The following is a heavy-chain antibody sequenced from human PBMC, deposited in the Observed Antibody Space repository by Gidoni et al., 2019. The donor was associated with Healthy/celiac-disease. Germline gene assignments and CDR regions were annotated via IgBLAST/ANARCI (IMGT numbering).Heavy chain of an antibody. CDR2: ISYDGSNK. CDR3: AKDDRRYCGGDCYLDY. J-gene: IGHJ4*02. CDR1: GFTFSSYG. V-gene: IGHV3-30*18. Sequence: QVQLVESGGGVVPPGRSLRLSCSASGFTFSSYGMHWVRQAPGKGLEWVAVISYDGSNKYYADSVKGRFTISRDNSKNTLYLQMNSLRAEDTAVYYCAKDDRRYCGGDCYLDYWGQGTLVTVSA. D-gene: IGHD2-21*01.